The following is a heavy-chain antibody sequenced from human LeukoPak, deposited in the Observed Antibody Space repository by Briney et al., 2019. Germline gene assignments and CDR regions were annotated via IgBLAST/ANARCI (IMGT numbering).Heavy chain of an antibody. J-gene: IGHJ4*02. D-gene: IGHD5-12*01. Sequence: GGSLRLSCAASGFTFSDYSMNWVRQAPGKGLEWVSYISSSSSTIYYADSVKGRSTISRDNAKNSLYLQMNSLRAEDTAVYYCASDIVATTSDYWGQGTLVTVSS. CDR2: ISSSSSTI. CDR3: ASDIVATTSDY. V-gene: IGHV3-48*04. CDR1: GFTFSDYS.